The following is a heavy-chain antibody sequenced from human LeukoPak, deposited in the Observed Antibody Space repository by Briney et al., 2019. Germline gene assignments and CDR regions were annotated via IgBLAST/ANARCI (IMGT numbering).Heavy chain of an antibody. CDR1: GFTLSSYG. J-gene: IGHJ4*02. CDR3: ARETQSGSDYDFWSGYYPPGGYFDY. V-gene: IGHV3-23*01. D-gene: IGHD3-3*01. Sequence: GGTLRLSCAASGFTLSSYGMNWVRQAPGKGLEWVSGISGSGGSTYYADSVKGRFTISRDNSKNTLYLQMNSLRAEDTAVYYCARETQSGSDYDFWSGYYPPGGYFDYWGQGTLVTVSS. CDR2: ISGSGGST.